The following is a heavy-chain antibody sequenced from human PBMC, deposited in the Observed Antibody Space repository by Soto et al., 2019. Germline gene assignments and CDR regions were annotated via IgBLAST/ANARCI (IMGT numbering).Heavy chain of an antibody. J-gene: IGHJ4*02. CDR3: ARAVGDPLYYLDY. CDR2: TDYSGNT. D-gene: IGHD6-19*01. CDR1: SDAISSYY. V-gene: IGHV4-59*08. Sequence: QVQLQESGPGLVRPSETLSLTCTVSSDAISSYYWFWIRPSPGMGLEWIGYTDYSGNTNYNPSLRSRVTRSGDTSKNQCSLRLSSVTAADTAVYYCARAVGDPLYYLDYWGQGTLVTVSS.